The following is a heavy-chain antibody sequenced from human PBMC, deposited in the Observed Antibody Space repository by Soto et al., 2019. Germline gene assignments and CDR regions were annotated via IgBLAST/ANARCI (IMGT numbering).Heavy chain of an antibody. D-gene: IGHD6-13*01. V-gene: IGHV3-9*01. CDR3: SKDLYSSINPRGGYFQH. J-gene: IGHJ1*01. CDR2: INWNSVSI. CDR1: GFNFDDYA. Sequence: EVLLVESGGGLVQPGRSLRLSCAASGFNFDDYAMHWVRQVPGKGLEWVSGINWNSVSIDYADSVKGRFTISRDNAKNSLYLQMNSLRAEDTALYYCSKDLYSSINPRGGYFQHWGQGTLVTVSS.